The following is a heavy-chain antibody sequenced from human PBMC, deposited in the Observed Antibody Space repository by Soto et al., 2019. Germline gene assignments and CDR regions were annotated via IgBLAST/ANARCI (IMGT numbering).Heavy chain of an antibody. CDR2: IYYSGST. CDR3: ARHKYHSSGPXAY. CDR1: DGSIRSESYK. Sequence: ETMXLTCTVADGSIRSESYKWGWTRQPPGKGLEWIGSIYYSGSTYYTPSLKSRVTISVDTSKNQFSLKLSSVTAADTAVYYXARHKYHSSGPXAYWGQGTLVTVS. D-gene: IGHD3-22*01. J-gene: IGHJ4*02. V-gene: IGHV4-39*01.